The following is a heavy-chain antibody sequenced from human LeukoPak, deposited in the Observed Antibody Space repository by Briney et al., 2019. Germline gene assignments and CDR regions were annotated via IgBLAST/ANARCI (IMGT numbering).Heavy chain of an antibody. V-gene: IGHV4-39*01. CDR3: ARPRVILTRADAFDI. CDR2: IYYSGST. Sequence: SETLSLTCTVSGGSISSSSYYWGWIRQPPGKGLEWIGSIYYSGSTYYNPSLKSRVTISVDTSKNQFSLKLSSVTAADKAVYDCARPRVILTRADAFDIWGQGTVVTVSS. D-gene: IGHD1-14*01. CDR1: GGSISSSSYY. J-gene: IGHJ3*02.